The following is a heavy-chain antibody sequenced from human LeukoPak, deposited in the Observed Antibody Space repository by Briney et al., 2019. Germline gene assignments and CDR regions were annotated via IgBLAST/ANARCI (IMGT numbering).Heavy chain of an antibody. D-gene: IGHD3-10*01. CDR3: AKLGGGLREGSYYNCYFDY. V-gene: IGHV3-23*01. Sequence: PGGSLRLSCAASGFTFSSYAMSWVRQAPGKGLEWVSAISGSGGSTYYADSVKGRFTISRDNSKNTLYLQMNSLRAEDTAVYYCAKLGGGLREGSYYNCYFDYWGQGTLVTVS. CDR2: ISGSGGST. CDR1: GFTFSSYA. J-gene: IGHJ4*02.